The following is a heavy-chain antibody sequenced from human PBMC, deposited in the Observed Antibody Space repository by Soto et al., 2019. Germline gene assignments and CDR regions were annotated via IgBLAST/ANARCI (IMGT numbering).Heavy chain of an antibody. Sequence: GGSLRLSCAASGFTFSSYSMNWVRQAPGKGLEWVSYISSSSSTIYYADSVKGRFTISRDNAKNSLYLQMNSLRAEDTAVYYCARPPDGFNWNYYYYMDVWGKGTTVTVSS. V-gene: IGHV3-48*01. D-gene: IGHD1-20*01. CDR2: ISSSSSTI. CDR3: ARPPDGFNWNYYYYMDV. J-gene: IGHJ6*03. CDR1: GFTFSSYS.